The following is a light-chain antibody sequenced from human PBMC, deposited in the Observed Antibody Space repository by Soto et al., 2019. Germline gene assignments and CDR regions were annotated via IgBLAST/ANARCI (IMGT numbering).Light chain of an antibody. Sequence: QSALTQPPSVSGSPGQSVTISCTGTSSDVGSYDRVSWYQQPPGTAPKLMIYEVANRPSGVPDRFSGSKSGNTASLTISGLQAEDGADYYCSSYTTSSTWVFGGGTKLTVL. CDR3: SSYTTSSTWV. V-gene: IGLV2-18*02. CDR1: SSDVGSYDR. J-gene: IGLJ2*01. CDR2: EVA.